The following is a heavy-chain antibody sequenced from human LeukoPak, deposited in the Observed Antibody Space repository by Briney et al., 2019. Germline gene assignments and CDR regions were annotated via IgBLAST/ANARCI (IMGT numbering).Heavy chain of an antibody. Sequence: SVKVSCKASGGTFSSYAISWVRQAPGQGLEWMGGIIPIFGTANYAQKFQGRVTITADKSTSTAYMELSSLRSEDTAVYYCARAPSWSRYYYYYYMDVWGKGTTVTVSS. D-gene: IGHD3-3*01. CDR1: GGTFSSYA. J-gene: IGHJ6*03. CDR2: IIPIFGTA. V-gene: IGHV1-69*06. CDR3: ARAPSWSRYYYYYYMDV.